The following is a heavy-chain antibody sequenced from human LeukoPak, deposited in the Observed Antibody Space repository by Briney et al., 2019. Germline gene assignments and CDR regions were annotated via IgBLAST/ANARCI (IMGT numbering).Heavy chain of an antibody. CDR2: ISYDGSNK. CDR3: ARQLNSGSYYGPFDY. Sequence: PGRSLRLSCAASGFTFSSYAMHWVRQAPGKGLEWVAVISYDGSNKYYADSVKGRFTISRDNSKNTPYLQMNSLRAEDTAVYYCARQLNSGSYYGPFDYWGQGTLVTVSS. V-gene: IGHV3-30*04. J-gene: IGHJ4*02. D-gene: IGHD1-26*01. CDR1: GFTFSSYA.